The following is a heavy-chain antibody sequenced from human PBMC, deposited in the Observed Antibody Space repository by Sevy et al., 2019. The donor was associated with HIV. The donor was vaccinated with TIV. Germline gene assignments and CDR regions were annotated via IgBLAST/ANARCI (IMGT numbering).Heavy chain of an antibody. V-gene: IGHV1-69*13. CDR2: IIPIFGTA. J-gene: IGHJ6*02. D-gene: IGHD2-15*01. CDR1: GGTFSSYA. Sequence: ASVKVSCKASGGTFSSYAISWVRQAPGQGLAWMGGIIPIFGTANYAQKFQGRVTITADESTSTAYMELSSLRSEDTAVYYCASGSCSGGSCYSNYYYYGMDVWGQGTTVTVSS. CDR3: ASGSCSGGSCYSNYYYYGMDV.